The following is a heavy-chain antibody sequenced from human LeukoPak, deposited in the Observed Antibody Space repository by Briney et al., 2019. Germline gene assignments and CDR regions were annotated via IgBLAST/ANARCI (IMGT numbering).Heavy chain of an antibody. D-gene: IGHD3-3*01. CDR1: GGTFSCYA. V-gene: IGHV1-69*01. CDR3: ARGTGDFWSGHPYYFDY. J-gene: IGHJ4*02. CDR2: LITIFGTA. Sequence: SVKVSCKAYGGTFSCYAISWVRQAPGQALEWMGGLITIFGTANYAQKFQGRVTITAEESTSTAYMELSSLRSEETAVYSCARGTGDFWSGHPYYFDYWGQGTLVTVSS.